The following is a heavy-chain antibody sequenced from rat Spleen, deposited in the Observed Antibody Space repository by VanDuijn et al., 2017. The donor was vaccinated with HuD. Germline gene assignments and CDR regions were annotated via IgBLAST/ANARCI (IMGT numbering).Heavy chain of an antibody. J-gene: IGHJ3*01. CDR1: GFTFSNYH. Sequence: EVQLVESGGGLVQPGRSMKLSCAASGFTFSNYHMAWVRQAPTKGLQWVASISTGGGDTYYRDSVKGRFTISSDNTKTTLYLQMDSLRSEDTATYYCTRHDYPGVTTNWFAHWGQGTLVTVSS. V-gene: IGHV5-25*01. CDR2: ISTGGGDT. CDR3: TRHDYPGVTTNWFAH. D-gene: IGHD1-4*01.